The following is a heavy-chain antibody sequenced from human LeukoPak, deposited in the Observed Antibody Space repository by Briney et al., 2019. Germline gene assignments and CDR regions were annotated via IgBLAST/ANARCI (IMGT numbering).Heavy chain of an antibody. D-gene: IGHD6-19*01. V-gene: IGHV6-1*01. CDR2: TYYNSKWYN. J-gene: IGHJ4*02. Sequence: SETLSLTCAISGDSVSSNSAACNWIRQPPSGGLEWLGRTYYNSKWYNDYAVSLKSRITINPDTSKNQFSLQLNSVTPEETAVYYCAKDSGWRFDHWGQGTLVTVTS. CDR3: AKDSGWRFDH. CDR1: GDSVSSNSAA.